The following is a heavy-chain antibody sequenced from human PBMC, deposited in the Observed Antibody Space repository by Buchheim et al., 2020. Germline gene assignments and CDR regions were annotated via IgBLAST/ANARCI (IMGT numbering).Heavy chain of an antibody. J-gene: IGHJ4*02. CDR3: AKESGTTNCFDY. D-gene: IGHD1-1*01. CDR2: ISYDGINK. CDR1: GFTFSDYG. V-gene: IGHV3-30*18. Sequence: HVQLVESGGGVVQPGRSLGLSCAASGFTFSDYGMHWVRQAPGRGLEWVAFISYDGINKYYPDSVKGRFTISRDNSKNTLYLQKNRLRAEDAAVYYCAKESGTTNCFDYWGQGTL.